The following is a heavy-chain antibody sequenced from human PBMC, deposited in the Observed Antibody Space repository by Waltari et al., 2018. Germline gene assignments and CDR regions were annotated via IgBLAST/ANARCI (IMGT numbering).Heavy chain of an antibody. V-gene: IGHV3-7*01. D-gene: IGHD5-12*01. Sequence: EVQLVESGGDLVQPGGSLRLSCAASGFTVRYYGMGRVRQAPGKGLEWVANMKQDGIEKFYVDSVKGRFTISRDNAKNSLYLQMNGLRVEDTAVYYCARSLSEDIVPTTGVFFDYWGQGSLVTVSS. CDR2: MKQDGIEK. CDR1: GFTVRYYG. CDR3: ARSLSEDIVPTTGVFFDY. J-gene: IGHJ4*02.